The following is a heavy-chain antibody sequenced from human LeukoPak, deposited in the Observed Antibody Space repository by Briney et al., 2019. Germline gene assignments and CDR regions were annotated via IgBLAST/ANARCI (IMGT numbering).Heavy chain of an antibody. V-gene: IGHV1-46*01. CDR3: ARGDIVVVPAAPVWFDP. D-gene: IGHD2-2*01. CDR1: GYTFTSYY. CDR2: INPSGGST. Sequence: ASVKVSCKASGYTFTSYYMHWVRQAPGQGLEWMGIINPSGGSTSYAQKFQGRVTMTRDTSTSTVYMELSSLRSEDTAVYYCARGDIVVVPAAPVWFDPWGQGTLVTVSS. J-gene: IGHJ5*02.